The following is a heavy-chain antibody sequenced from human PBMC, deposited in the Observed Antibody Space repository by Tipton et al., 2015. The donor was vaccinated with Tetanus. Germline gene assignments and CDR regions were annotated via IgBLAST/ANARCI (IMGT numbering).Heavy chain of an antibody. CDR3: AREPAATGTSLFDY. J-gene: IGHJ4*02. Sequence: TLSLTCAVSGGSISSNYWWSWVLQSPGTGLEWIGEISHNGSTNYNPSLKSRVTISVDKSKNQFSLRLGSVTAADTAMYYCAREPAATGTSLFDYWGQGGLVTVSS. CDR2: ISHNGST. V-gene: IGHV4-4*02. CDR1: GGSISSNYW. D-gene: IGHD1-14*01.